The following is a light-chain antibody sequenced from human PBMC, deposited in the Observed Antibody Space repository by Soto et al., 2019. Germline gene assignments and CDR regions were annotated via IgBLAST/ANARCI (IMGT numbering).Light chain of an antibody. CDR2: RTA. J-gene: IGLJ2*01. CDR3: AAWDDSLSVVV. V-gene: IGLV1-47*01. CDR1: SSNIGTNF. Sequence: QSAVTQPPSASGTPGQRVTISCSGSSSNIGTNFVYWYQHLPGPAPKLLIYRTAQRPSGVPDRFSGSKSGTSASLAISGLRSEDEADYFCAAWDDSLSVVVFGGGTKVTVL.